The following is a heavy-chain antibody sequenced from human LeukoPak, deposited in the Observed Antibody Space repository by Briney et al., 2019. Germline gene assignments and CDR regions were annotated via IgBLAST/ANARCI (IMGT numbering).Heavy chain of an antibody. J-gene: IGHJ4*02. Sequence: ASVKVSCKASGYTFTSYYMHWVRQAPGQGLEWMGIINPSGGSTSYAQKFQGRVTMTRDTSTSTVYMELSSLRSEDTAVYYCVRVSEIVVVVAAGEYYFDYWGQGTLVTVSS. CDR2: INPSGGST. V-gene: IGHV1-46*01. CDR3: VRVSEIVVVVAAGEYYFDY. D-gene: IGHD2-15*01. CDR1: GYTFTSYY.